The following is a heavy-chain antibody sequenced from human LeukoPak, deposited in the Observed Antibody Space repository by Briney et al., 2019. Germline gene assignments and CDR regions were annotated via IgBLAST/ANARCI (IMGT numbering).Heavy chain of an antibody. Sequence: GGSLRLSCVVSGLTFSNYAMSWVRQAPGKGLEWVSVISGGGSTTYYADSVKGRFTISKDNSKNTLYLQMNGLRADDTAIYYCAKVSIAAADTLRNYDYWGQGTLVTVSS. CDR1: GLTFSNYA. CDR2: ISGGGSTT. J-gene: IGHJ4*02. CDR3: AKVSIAAADTLRNYDY. D-gene: IGHD6-13*01. V-gene: IGHV3-23*01.